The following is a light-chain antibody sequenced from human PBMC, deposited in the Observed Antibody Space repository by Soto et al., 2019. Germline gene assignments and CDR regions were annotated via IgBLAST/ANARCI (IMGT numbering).Light chain of an antibody. CDR3: QQYYNTPPT. CDR1: QSIFYSSSNKNF. V-gene: IGKV4-1*01. Sequence: DIVMTQSPDSLAVSLGERATINCKSSQSIFYSSSNKNFLAWYQQKPGQPPKLLIYWASTRVSGVPDRFSGSESGTDFSLFNSSLHAEDVSVYFCQQYYNTPPTFGGGTKVEIK. CDR2: WAS. J-gene: IGKJ4*01.